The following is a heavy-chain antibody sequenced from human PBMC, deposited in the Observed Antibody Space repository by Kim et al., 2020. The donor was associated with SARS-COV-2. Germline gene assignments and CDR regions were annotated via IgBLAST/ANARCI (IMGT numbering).Heavy chain of an antibody. CDR1: GGSISSYY. V-gene: IGHV4-59*01. D-gene: IGHD3-10*01. J-gene: IGHJ6*02. Sequence: SETLSLTCTVSGGSISSYYWSWIRQPPGKGLEWIGYIYYSGSTNYNPSLKSRVTISVDTSKNQFSLKLSSVTAADTAVYYCARSTMVRGVPLYYYYGMDVGGQGTTLTVSS. CDR3: ARSTMVRGVPLYYYYGMDV. CDR2: IYYSGST.